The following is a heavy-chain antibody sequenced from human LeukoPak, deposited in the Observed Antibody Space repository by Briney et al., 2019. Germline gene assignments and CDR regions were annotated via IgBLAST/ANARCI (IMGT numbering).Heavy chain of an antibody. CDR3: MVDYHELDS. CDR1: GFTLSSYA. CDR2: TSGSGTRT. Sequence: GGSLRLSCAASGFTLSSYAMTWVRQAPGKGLESGKGLEWVSGTSGSGTRTDYADSVKGRFTISRDNAKNSLYLQMNNLRAEDTAVYYCMVDYHELDSWGQGALVTVSS. V-gene: IGHV3-23*01. J-gene: IGHJ4*02. D-gene: IGHD5-12*01.